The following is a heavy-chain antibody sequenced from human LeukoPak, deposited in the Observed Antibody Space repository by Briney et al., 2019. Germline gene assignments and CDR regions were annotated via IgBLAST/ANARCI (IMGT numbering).Heavy chain of an antibody. CDR2: IYHSGST. CDR1: GGSISSGGYS. Sequence: SETLSLTCAVSGGSISSGGYSWSWIRQPPGKGLEWIGYIYHSGSTYYNPSLKSRVTISVDRSKNQFSLRLSSVTAADTAVYYCARGGCSGGSCYRNYWYFDLWGRGTLVTVSS. CDR3: ARGGCSGGSCYRNYWYFDL. D-gene: IGHD2-15*01. J-gene: IGHJ2*01. V-gene: IGHV4-30-2*01.